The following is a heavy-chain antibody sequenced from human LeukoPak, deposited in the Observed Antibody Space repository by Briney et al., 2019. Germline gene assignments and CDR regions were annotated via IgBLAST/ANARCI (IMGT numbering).Heavy chain of an antibody. V-gene: IGHV3-23*01. Sequence: GGSLRLSCAASGFTFNSYTMTWVRQAPGKGLEWVSTISGSGSSTYYADSVKGRFTISRDNSKNTLYLQMNSLRAEDTAVFYCARASYCSGGICYYYYWGQGTLVTVSS. J-gene: IGHJ4*02. CDR3: ARASYCSGGICYYYY. D-gene: IGHD2-15*01. CDR1: GFTFNSYT. CDR2: ISGSGSST.